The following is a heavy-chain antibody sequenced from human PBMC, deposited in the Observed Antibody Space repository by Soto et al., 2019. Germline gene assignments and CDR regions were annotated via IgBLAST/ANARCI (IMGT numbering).Heavy chain of an antibody. CDR2: ISAYNGNT. D-gene: IGHD6-13*01. J-gene: IGHJ4*02. Sequence: ASVKVSCKASGYTFTSYGISWVRQAPGQGLEWMGWISAYNGNTNYAQKLQGRVTMTTDTSTSTAYMELRSLRSDDTAVYYCARERRLSEKQLQLDYWGQGTLVTVSS. CDR1: GYTFTSYG. V-gene: IGHV1-18*01. CDR3: ARERRLSEKQLQLDY.